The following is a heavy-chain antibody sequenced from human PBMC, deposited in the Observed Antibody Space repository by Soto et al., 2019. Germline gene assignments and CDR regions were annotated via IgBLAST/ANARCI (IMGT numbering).Heavy chain of an antibody. V-gene: IGHV1-2*02. CDR3: ARGGSLWFGFPSSYYYYGMDV. CDR1: GYTFTGYY. Sequence: ASVKVSCKASGYTFTGYYMHWVRQAPGQGLEWMGWINPNSGGTNYAQKFQGRVTMTRDTSISTAYVELSGLRSDDTAVYYCARGGSLWFGFPSSYYYYGMDVWGQGTTVTVSS. CDR2: INPNSGGT. D-gene: IGHD3-10*01. J-gene: IGHJ6*02.